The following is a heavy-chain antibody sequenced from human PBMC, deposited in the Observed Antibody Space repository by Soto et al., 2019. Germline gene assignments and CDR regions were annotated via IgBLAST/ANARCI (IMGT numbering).Heavy chain of an antibody. CDR1: GGTFSSYA. CDR2: IIPIFGTA. V-gene: IGHV1-69*01. J-gene: IGHJ3*02. CDR3: AREGTEGSDAFDI. Sequence: QVQLVQSGAEVKKPGSSVKVSCKASGGTFSSYAISWVRQAPGQGLEWMGGIIPIFGTANYAQKFQGRVTITADESTSTAYMGLSSLRSEETAVYYCAREGTEGSDAFDIWGQGTMVTVSS. D-gene: IGHD2-15*01.